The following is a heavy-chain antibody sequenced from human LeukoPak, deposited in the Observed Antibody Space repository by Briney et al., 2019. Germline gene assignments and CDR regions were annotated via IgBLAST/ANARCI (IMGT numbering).Heavy chain of an antibody. J-gene: IGHJ4*02. V-gene: IGHV3-30-3*01. Sequence: GGSLRLSCAASGFTFSSYAMHWVRQAPGKGLDWVAVISFDGSIKAYADSVKGQFTISRDNSKNTLYLQMNSLRPEDTAVYYCARDLVAGPPDYFDYWSQGTLVTVSS. CDR3: ARDLVAGPPDYFDY. D-gene: IGHD6-19*01. CDR1: GFTFSSYA. CDR2: ISFDGSIK.